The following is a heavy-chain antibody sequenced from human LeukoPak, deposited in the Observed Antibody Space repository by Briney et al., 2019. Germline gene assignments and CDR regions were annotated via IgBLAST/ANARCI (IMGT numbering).Heavy chain of an antibody. CDR3: ARIPAGIATRKGKLYYYYYYMDV. D-gene: IGHD6-13*01. V-gene: IGHV3-7*01. J-gene: IGHJ6*03. CDR2: IKQDGSEK. Sequence: GGSLRLSCAASGFAFSSYWMSWVRQAPGKGLEWVANIKQDGSEKYYVDSMKGRFTISRDNAKNSLYLQMNSLRAEDTAVYYCARIPAGIATRKGKLYYYYYYMDVWGKGTTVTVSS. CDR1: GFAFSSYW.